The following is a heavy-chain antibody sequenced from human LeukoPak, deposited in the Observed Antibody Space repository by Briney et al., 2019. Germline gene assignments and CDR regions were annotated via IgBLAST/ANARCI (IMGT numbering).Heavy chain of an antibody. CDR3: ARKVTATRGDWFDP. CDR2: MNPNSGNT. J-gene: IGHJ5*02. CDR1: GYTFTSYD. D-gene: IGHD2-21*02. Sequence: GASVKVSCKASGYTFTSYDINWVRQATGQGLEWMGWMNPNSGNTGYAQKFQGRVTMTRNTSISTAYMELSSLRSEDTAVYYCARKVTATRGDWFDPWGQGTLVTVSS. V-gene: IGHV1-8*01.